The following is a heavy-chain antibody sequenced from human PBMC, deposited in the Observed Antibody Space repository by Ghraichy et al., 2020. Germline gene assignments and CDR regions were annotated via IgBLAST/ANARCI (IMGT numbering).Heavy chain of an antibody. CDR3: ARHLYYDILTGYYTMYYFDY. D-gene: IGHD3-9*01. CDR2: IYYSGST. J-gene: IGHJ4*02. CDR1: GGSISSSSYY. Sequence: SETLSLTCTVSGGSISSSSYYWGWIRQPPGKGLEWIGSIYYSGSTYYNPSLKSRVTISVDTSKNQFSLKLSSVTAADTAVYYCARHLYYDILTGYYTMYYFDYWGQGTLVTVSS. V-gene: IGHV4-39*01.